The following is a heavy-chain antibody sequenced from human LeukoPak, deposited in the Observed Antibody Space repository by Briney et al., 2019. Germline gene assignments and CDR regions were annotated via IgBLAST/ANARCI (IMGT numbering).Heavy chain of an antibody. J-gene: IGHJ4*02. CDR1: GFSFSSYG. V-gene: IGHV3-30*02. D-gene: IGHD2-2*01. Sequence: GGPLRLSCAASGFSFSSYGMHWVRQAPGKGLEWVAFIRSDGNNKYYADSVKGRFTISRDNSKNTLYLQMNSLRTEDTAEYYCAKIMLVPAAPFDYWGQGTLVTVSS. CDR3: AKIMLVPAAPFDY. CDR2: IRSDGNNK.